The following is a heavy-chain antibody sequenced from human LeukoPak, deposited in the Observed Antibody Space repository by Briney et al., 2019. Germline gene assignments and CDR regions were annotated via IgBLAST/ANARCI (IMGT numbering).Heavy chain of an antibody. D-gene: IGHD6-19*01. J-gene: IGHJ6*03. CDR1: GYTFTGYY. CDR3: AREYFSRPSVQWLENYYYYYMDV. CDR2: INPNSGGT. V-gene: IGHV1-2*02. Sequence: GASVKVSCKASGYTFTGYYMHWVRQAPGQGLEWMGWINPNSGGTNYAQKFQGRVTMTRETSISTAYMELSRLRSDDTAVYYCAREYFSRPSVQWLENYYYYYMDVWGKGTTVTVSS.